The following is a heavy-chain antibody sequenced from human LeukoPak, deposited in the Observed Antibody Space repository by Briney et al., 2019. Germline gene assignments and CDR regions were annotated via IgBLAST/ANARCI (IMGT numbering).Heavy chain of an antibody. CDR2: IRSDGSNK. CDR3: AKDRYCTDGVCSGSFDY. J-gene: IGHJ4*02. Sequence: GGSLRLSCAASGFTFSSYGVHWVRQAPGKGLEWVAFIRSDGSNKKYADSVKGRFTISRDNSKDTLYLQMNSLRAEDTAVYYCAKDRYCTDGVCSGSFDYWGQGTLVTVSS. V-gene: IGHV3-30*02. CDR1: GFTFSSYG. D-gene: IGHD2-8*01.